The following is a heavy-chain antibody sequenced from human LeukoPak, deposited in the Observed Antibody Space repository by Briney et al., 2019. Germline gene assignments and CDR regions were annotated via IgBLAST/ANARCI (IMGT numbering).Heavy chain of an antibody. CDR3: ARDIVVVVAATYYYYYGMDV. J-gene: IGHJ6*02. Sequence: VPSVKLSSTPSGVTLSIYAISWGRHAPGQGLEWMGGIITIFGAANYAQNFQGRVTITADESTSTAYMELSSLRSEDTAVYYCARDIVVVVAATYYYYYGMDVWGQGTTVTVSS. D-gene: IGHD2-15*01. CDR1: GVTLSIYA. V-gene: IGHV1-69*01. CDR2: IITIFGAA.